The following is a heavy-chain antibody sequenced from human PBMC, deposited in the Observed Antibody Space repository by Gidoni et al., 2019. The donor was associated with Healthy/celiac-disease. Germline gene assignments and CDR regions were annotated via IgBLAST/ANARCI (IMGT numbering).Heavy chain of an antibody. CDR1: GGSFSGYY. Sequence: QVQLQQWGAGLLKPSETLSLTCAVDGGSFSGYYWSWIRQPPGKGLEWIGEINHSGSTNYNPSLKSRVTISVDTSKNQFSLKLSSVTAADTAVYYCASSIAAAGKPLGFWGQGTLVTVSS. J-gene: IGHJ4*02. D-gene: IGHD6-13*01. CDR3: ASSIAAAGKPLGF. V-gene: IGHV4-34*01. CDR2: INHSGST.